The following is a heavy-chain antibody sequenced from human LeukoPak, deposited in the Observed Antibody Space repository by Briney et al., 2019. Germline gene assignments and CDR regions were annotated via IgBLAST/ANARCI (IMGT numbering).Heavy chain of an antibody. CDR3: ARGLYSGSYGESLYYSMDV. D-gene: IGHD1-26*01. CDR1: GFTFYGYY. CDR2: IYSSGSYT. V-gene: IGHV3-11*06. Sequence: PGGSLTLSCAASGFTFYGYYMSWIRQAPGKGREGVLSIYSSGSYTFYTDSVKGRFTIARDNPKNSLYLQMHSLRAEDTSICYSARGLYSGSYGESLYYSMDVWGKGNTGTPSS. J-gene: IGHJ6*01.